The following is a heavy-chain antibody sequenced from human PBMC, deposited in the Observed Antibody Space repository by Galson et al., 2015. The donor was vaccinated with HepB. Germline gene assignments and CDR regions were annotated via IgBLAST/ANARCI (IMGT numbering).Heavy chain of an antibody. V-gene: IGHV3-23*01. J-gene: IGHJ6*02. CDR2: ISGSGGST. Sequence: SLRLSCAASGFTFSSYAMSWVRQAPGKGLEWVSAISGSGGSTYYADSVKGRFTISRDNSKNTLYLQMSSLRAEDTAVYYCAKDRGGSYYWGGYSYGMDVWGQGTTVTVSS. CDR3: AKDRGGSYYWGGYSYGMDV. D-gene: IGHD1-26*01. CDR1: GFTFSSYA.